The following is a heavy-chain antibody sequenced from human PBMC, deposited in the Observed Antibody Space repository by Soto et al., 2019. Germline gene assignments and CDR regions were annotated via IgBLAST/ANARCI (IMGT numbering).Heavy chain of an antibody. CDR3: ASTDYDILTGTLYGMDV. J-gene: IGHJ6*02. V-gene: IGHV3-9*01. CDR2: ISWNSGSI. Sequence: GGSLRLSCAASGFTFDDYAMHWVRQAPGKGLEWVSGISWNSGSIGYADSVKGRFTISRDNAKNSLYLQMNSLRAEDTALYYCASTDYDILTGTLYGMDVWGQGTTVTVSS. D-gene: IGHD3-9*01. CDR1: GFTFDDYA.